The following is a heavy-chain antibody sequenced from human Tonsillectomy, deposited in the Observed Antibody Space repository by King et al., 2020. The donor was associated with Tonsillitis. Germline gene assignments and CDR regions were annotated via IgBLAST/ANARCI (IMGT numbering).Heavy chain of an antibody. J-gene: IGHJ5*02. Sequence: LQLQESGPGLVKPSQTLSLTCPVSGGSISGGAFYWSWVRQHPRKGLEGIGYIHDHEKTYHNPSLQSRLTILVDKSKNQFSLKLSSVTAADTAVYYCVRYEGGVFDPWGQGTLVTVSS. CDR2: IHDHEKT. D-gene: IGHD2-15*01. CDR1: GGSISGGAFY. CDR3: VRYEGGVFDP. V-gene: IGHV4-31*03.